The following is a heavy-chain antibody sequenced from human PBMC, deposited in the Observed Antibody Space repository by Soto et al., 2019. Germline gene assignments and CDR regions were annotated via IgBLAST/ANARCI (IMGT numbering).Heavy chain of an antibody. V-gene: IGHV2-70*11. Sequence: SGPTLVNPTQTLTLTCTFSGFSLSTSGVCMNWIRQPPGKALEWLARIDWDDDRYYSKSLKTRLTISKDTSKKQVVLTMTNMDPVDTATYYCARIALSPHLDSSGNHYCGFYNHGLYVWGQGITVPVSS. CDR2: IDWDDDR. CDR3: ARIALSPHLDSSGNHYCGFYNHGLYV. D-gene: IGHD3-22*01. CDR1: GFSLSTSGVC. J-gene: IGHJ6*02.